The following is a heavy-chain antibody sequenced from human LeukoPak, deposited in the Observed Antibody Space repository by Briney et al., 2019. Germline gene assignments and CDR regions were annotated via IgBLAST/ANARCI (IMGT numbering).Heavy chain of an antibody. CDR1: GYTFTSYD. Sequence: ASVKVSCKASGYTFTSYDINWVRQATGQGLEWMGWMNPNSGNTGYAQKFQGRVTMTRNTSISTAYMELSSLRSEDTAVYYCARGPYGDYGGHDAFDIWGQGTAVTVSS. D-gene: IGHD4-17*01. V-gene: IGHV1-8*01. CDR3: ARGPYGDYGGHDAFDI. CDR2: MNPNSGNT. J-gene: IGHJ3*02.